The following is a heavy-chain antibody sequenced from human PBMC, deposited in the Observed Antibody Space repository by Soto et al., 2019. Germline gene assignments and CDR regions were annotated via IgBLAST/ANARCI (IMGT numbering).Heavy chain of an antibody. Sequence: EVQLVESGGGLVKPGGSLRLSCAASGFTFSSYSMNWVRQAPGKGLEWVSSISSSSSSIYYTDSVKGRFTISRDNAKNSLYLQMNSLRAEDTAVYYCARDTSEYSSGWPFDYWGQGTLVTVSS. CDR2: ISSSSSSI. CDR3: ARDTSEYSSGWPFDY. D-gene: IGHD6-19*01. CDR1: GFTFSSYS. V-gene: IGHV3-21*01. J-gene: IGHJ4*02.